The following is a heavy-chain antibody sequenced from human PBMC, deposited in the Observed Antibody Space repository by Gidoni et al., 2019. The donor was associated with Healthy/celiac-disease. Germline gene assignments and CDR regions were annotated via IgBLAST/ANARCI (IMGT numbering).Heavy chain of an antibody. V-gene: IGHV1-8*01. CDR3: ARECSSTSCYASYYYYGMDV. CDR2: MNPTSGNT. D-gene: IGHD2-2*01. Sequence: QVQLVQSGAEVKKPGASVKVSCKASGYTFTSYDINWVRQATGQGLEWMGWMNPTSGNTGYAQKFQGRVTMTRNTSISTAYMELSSLRSEDTAVYYCARECSSTSCYASYYYYGMDVWGQGTTVTVSS. J-gene: IGHJ6*02. CDR1: GYTFTSYD.